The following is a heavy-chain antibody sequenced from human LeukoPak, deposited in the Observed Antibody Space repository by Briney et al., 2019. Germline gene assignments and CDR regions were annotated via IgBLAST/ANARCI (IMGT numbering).Heavy chain of an antibody. CDR2: ISGSGGST. CDR1: GFILNFNRYW. D-gene: IGHD3-22*01. J-gene: IGHJ3*02. V-gene: IGHV3-23*01. Sequence: GGSLRLSCEASGFILNFNRYWMHWVRQAPGTGLEWVSAISGSGGSTYYADSVKGRFTISRDNSKNTLYLQMNSLRAEDTAVYYCAKDHYYDRREAFDIWGQGTMVTVSS. CDR3: AKDHYYDRREAFDI.